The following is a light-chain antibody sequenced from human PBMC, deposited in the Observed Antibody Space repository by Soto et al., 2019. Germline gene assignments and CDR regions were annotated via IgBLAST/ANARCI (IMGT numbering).Light chain of an antibody. Sequence: EIVMTQSPATLSVSPGERATLSCRASQSVSSNLAWYQQKPGQAPRLLIYGASTRAIGSPARFSVSGSGTEFTRTISSLQSEDFAVCYCQHYNNWPPWTFSQGTKVEIK. CDR2: GAS. V-gene: IGKV3-15*01. CDR1: QSVSSN. J-gene: IGKJ1*01. CDR3: QHYNNWPPWT.